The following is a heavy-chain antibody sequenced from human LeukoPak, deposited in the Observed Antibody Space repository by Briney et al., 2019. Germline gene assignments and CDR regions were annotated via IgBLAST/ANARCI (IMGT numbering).Heavy chain of an antibody. D-gene: IGHD2-15*01. CDR3: AILAEYCNSGSCYLGWFDP. CDR2: IYTSGST. CDR1: GGSISSYY. Sequence: SETLSLTCTVSGGSISSYYWSWIRQPAGKGLEWIGHIYTSGSTNYNPSLKSRVTMSVDTSKNQFSLKLSSVTAADTAVYYCAILAEYCNSGSCYLGWFDPWGQGTLVTVSS. V-gene: IGHV4-4*07. J-gene: IGHJ5*02.